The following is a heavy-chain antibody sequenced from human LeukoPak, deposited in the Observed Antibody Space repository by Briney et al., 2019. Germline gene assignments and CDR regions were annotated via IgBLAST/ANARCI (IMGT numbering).Heavy chain of an antibody. CDR3: AKSGGYGLIDY. CDR2: IYSSGST. J-gene: IGHJ4*02. V-gene: IGHV4-39*01. D-gene: IGHD1-26*01. Sequence: SETLSLTCTVSGASISGSGYYWGWIRQPPGKGLEWIGSIYSSGSTYYNASLQSRVTISIETSKNQISLRLNSVTAADTAMYYCAKSGGYGLIDYWGQGTLVTISS. CDR1: GASISGSGYY.